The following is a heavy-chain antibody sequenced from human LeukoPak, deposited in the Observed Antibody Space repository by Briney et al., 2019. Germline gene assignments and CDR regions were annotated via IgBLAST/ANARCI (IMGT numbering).Heavy chain of an antibody. V-gene: IGHV5-51*01. CDR2: IYPGDSNT. J-gene: IGHJ4*02. CDR1: GYSFTSYW. Sequence: GESLKISCKGSGYSFTSYWIGWGRQLPGKGLEWMGIIYPGDSNTRYSPSFQGQVTTSADKCISTAYLQWSSLKASDTAMYYCARLGSYGFMDYWGQGTLVTVSS. CDR3: ARLGSYGFMDY. D-gene: IGHD5-18*01.